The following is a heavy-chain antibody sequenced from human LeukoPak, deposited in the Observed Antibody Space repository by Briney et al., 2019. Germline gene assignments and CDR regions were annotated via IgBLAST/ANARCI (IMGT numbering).Heavy chain of an antibody. D-gene: IGHD3-22*01. V-gene: IGHV3-33*01. CDR1: GFTLSTYG. Sequence: PGGSLRLSCVVSGFTLSTYGIHRVRQASGKGLEWVAVMWADGNRRYYAESVKGRFTVSRDTSKNTVYLQMDRLRAEDTAVYYCARDADTSSHYSYLDYWGQGTLVTVSS. CDR2: MWADGNRR. J-gene: IGHJ4*02. CDR3: ARDADTSSHYSYLDY.